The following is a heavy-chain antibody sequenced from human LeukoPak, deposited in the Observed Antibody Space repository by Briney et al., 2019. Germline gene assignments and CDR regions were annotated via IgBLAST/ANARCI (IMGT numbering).Heavy chain of an antibody. J-gene: IGHJ4*02. D-gene: IGHD3-22*01. Sequence: PGGSLRLSCAASGFTFSSYAMSWVRQAPGKGLEWVSAISGSGGSTYYADSVKGRFTISRDNSKNTLYLQMNSLRAEDTAVYYCARFYYYDSSGYPYFDYWGQGTLVTVSS. CDR3: ARFYYYDSSGYPYFDY. V-gene: IGHV3-23*01. CDR1: GFTFSSYA. CDR2: ISGSGGST.